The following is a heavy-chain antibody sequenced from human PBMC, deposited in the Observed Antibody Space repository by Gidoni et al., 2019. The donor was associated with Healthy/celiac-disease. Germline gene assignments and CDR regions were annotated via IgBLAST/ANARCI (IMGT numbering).Heavy chain of an antibody. J-gene: IGHJ5*02. Sequence: EVQLVESGGGLIQPGGSLRLSCAASGFTASSNYMSWVRQAPGKGLEWVSVIYSGGSTYYADSVKGRFTISRDNSKNTLYLQMNSLRAEDTAVYYCARVHGYYDFPGAFDPWGQGTLVTVSS. D-gene: IGHD3-3*01. CDR3: ARVHGYYDFPGAFDP. CDR1: GFTASSNY. V-gene: IGHV3-53*01. CDR2: IYSGGST.